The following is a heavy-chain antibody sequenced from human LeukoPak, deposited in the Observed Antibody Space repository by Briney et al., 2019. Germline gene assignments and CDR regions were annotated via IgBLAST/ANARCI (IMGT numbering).Heavy chain of an antibody. Sequence: WRSLRLSCAASGFTFSSYAMHWVRQAPGKGLEWVAVISYDGSSKYYADSVKGRFTISRDNSKNTLYLQMNSLRAEDTAVYYCAREGVGYNWNFNDYWGQGTLVTVSS. V-gene: IGHV3-30-3*01. D-gene: IGHD1-7*01. CDR2: ISYDGSSK. CDR1: GFTFSSYA. CDR3: AREGVGYNWNFNDY. J-gene: IGHJ4*02.